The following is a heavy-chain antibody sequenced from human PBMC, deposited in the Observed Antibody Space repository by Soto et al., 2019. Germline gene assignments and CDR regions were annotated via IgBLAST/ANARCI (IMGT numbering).Heavy chain of an antibody. V-gene: IGHV3-23*01. Sequence: EVQLLDSGGGLVQPGGSLRLSCAASGFTFSSYAMSWVRQAPGKGLEWVSGISGSGGSTYYADSVKGRFTISRDNSKNTLYLQMNSLRAEYTAVYYCAKEEGYSSGWTEIDYWGQGTLVTVSS. CDR2: ISGSGGST. CDR3: AKEEGYSSGWTEIDY. J-gene: IGHJ4*02. D-gene: IGHD6-19*01. CDR1: GFTFSSYA.